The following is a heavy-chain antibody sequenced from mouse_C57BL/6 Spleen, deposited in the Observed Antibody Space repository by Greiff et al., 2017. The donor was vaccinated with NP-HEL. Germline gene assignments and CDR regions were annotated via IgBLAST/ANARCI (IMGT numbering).Heavy chain of an antibody. CDR2: IYPGDGDT. CDR3: ARGTTVDAMDY. Sequence: QVQLQQSGAELVKPGASVKISCKASGYAFSSYWMNWVKQRPGKGLEWIGQIYPGDGDTNYNGKFKGKATLTADKSSSTAYMQLSSLTSEDSAVYFCARGTTVDAMDYWGQGTPVTVSS. V-gene: IGHV1-80*01. J-gene: IGHJ4*01. CDR1: GYAFSSYW. D-gene: IGHD1-1*01.